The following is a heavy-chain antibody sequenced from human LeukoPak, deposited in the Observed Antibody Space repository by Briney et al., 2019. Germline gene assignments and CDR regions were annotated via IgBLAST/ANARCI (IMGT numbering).Heavy chain of an antibody. CDR3: AAGSRREMARY. CDR2: INPNSGGT. Sequence: ASVKVSCKASGYTFTGYYMHWVRQAPGQGLEWMGWINPNSGGTNYAQKFQERVTITRDMSTSTAYMELSSLRSEDTAVYYCAAGSRREMARYWGQGTLVTVSS. J-gene: IGHJ4*02. D-gene: IGHD5-24*01. CDR1: GYTFTGYY. V-gene: IGHV1-2*02.